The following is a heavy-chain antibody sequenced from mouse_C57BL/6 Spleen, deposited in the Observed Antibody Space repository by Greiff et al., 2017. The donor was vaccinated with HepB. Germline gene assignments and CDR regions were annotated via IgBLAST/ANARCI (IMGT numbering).Heavy chain of an antibody. CDR2: INYDGSST. CDR1: GFTFSDYY. J-gene: IGHJ4*01. D-gene: IGHD1-1*01. V-gene: IGHV5-16*01. Sequence: EVQRVESEGGLVQPGSSMKLSCTASGFTFSDYYMAWVRQVPEKGLEWVANINYDGSSTYYLDSLKSRFIISRDNAKNILYLQMSSLKSEDTATYYCARDYGSSRGYYYAMDYWGQGTSVTVSS. CDR3: ARDYGSSRGYYYAMDY.